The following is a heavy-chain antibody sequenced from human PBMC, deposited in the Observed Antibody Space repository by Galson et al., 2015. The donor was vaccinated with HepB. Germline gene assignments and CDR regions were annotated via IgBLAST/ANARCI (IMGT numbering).Heavy chain of an antibody. Sequence: SLRLSCAASGFTFSSYAMSWVRQAPGKGLEWVSAISSSGGSTYYADSVKGRFTISRDNSKNTLYLQMNSLRAEDTAVYYCAKGEVGLNYYYGMDVWGQGTTVTVSS. D-gene: IGHD1-26*01. CDR2: ISSSGGST. CDR1: GFTFSSYA. J-gene: IGHJ6*02. V-gene: IGHV3-23*01. CDR3: AKGEVGLNYYYGMDV.